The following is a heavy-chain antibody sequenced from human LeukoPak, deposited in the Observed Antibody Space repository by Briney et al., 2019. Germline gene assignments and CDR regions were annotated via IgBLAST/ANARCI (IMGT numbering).Heavy chain of an antibody. CDR2: IYHSGST. Sequence: PSETLSLTCTVSGYSISSGYYWGWIRQPPGKGLEWIGSIYHSGSTYYNPSLKSRVTISVDTSKNQFSLKLSSVTAADTAVYYCARDSPTGIDYWGQGTLVTVSS. V-gene: IGHV4-38-2*02. D-gene: IGHD3-10*01. CDR1: GYSISSGYY. J-gene: IGHJ4*02. CDR3: ARDSPTGIDY.